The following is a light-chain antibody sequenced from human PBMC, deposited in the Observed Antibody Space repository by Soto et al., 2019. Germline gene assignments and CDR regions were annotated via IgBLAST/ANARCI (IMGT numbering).Light chain of an antibody. V-gene: IGLV3-21*02. CDR3: QVWDTYTLSGV. CDR2: DDT. CDR1: NIETKG. Sequence: SYELTQPPSVSVAPGQTASITCGGDNIETKGVHWYQRKPGQAPILVVYDDTDRPSGIPDRFSGSNSGNTATLTISRVEAGDEADDDWQVWDTYTLSGVFGGGTKLTVL. J-gene: IGLJ3*02.